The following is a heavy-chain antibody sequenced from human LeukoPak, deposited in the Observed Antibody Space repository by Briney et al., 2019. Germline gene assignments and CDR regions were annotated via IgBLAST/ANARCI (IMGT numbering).Heavy chain of an antibody. D-gene: IGHD3-10*01. CDR3: ARGQMELPLQELGRPYWYFDL. V-gene: IGHV4-4*02. Sequence: PSGTLSLTCTVSGDSISSTNWWTWFRQSPGKGLEWIGEIYHTGSTQYNPSLHSRVAISLDKSKNYFSLSLQSVTAADTAVYYCARGQMELPLQELGRPYWYFDLWGRGTLVTVSS. CDR1: GDSISSTNW. CDR2: IYHTGST. J-gene: IGHJ2*01.